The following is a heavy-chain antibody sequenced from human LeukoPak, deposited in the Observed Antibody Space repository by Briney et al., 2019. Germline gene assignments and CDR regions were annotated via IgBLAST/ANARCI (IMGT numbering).Heavy chain of an antibody. CDR1: GGSFSGYY. D-gene: IGHD5-18*01. J-gene: IGHJ5*02. V-gene: IGHV4-34*01. CDR2: INHSGST. CDR3: ARGCLNSYGYKNWFDP. Sequence: SETLSLTCAVYGGSFSGYYWSWIRQPPGKGLEWIGEINHSGSTNYNPSLKSRVTISVDTSKNQFSLKLSSVTAADTAVYYCARGCLNSYGYKNWFDPWGQGTLVTVSS.